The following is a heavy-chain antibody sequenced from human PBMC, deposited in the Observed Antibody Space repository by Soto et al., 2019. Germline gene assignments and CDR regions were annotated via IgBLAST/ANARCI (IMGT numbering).Heavy chain of an antibody. V-gene: IGHV3-23*01. Sequence: EVQLLESGGGLVQPGGSLRLSCAASGITFSTFSSYAMSWVRHAPGKGLEWVSGINGNGAYTYYVDSVKGRSTISRDNSKNTVYLQMNSLRAEDTAVYYCAKDPPGGWMVWGQGTLVTVSS. J-gene: IGHJ4*02. D-gene: IGHD6-19*01. CDR3: AKDPPGGWMV. CDR1: GITFSTFSSYA. CDR2: INGNGAYT.